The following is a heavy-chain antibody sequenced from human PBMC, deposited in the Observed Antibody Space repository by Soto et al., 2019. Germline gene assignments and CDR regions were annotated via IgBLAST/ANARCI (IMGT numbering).Heavy chain of an antibody. CDR1: GFTFSDYY. Sequence: PGGSLRLSCAASGFTFSDYYMSWIRQAPGKGLEWVSYISSSDSIVSYADSVKRRFTISRDNTKNSLYLQMNGLSAEATAVYFCARDVGYYDGSGYFDYWGQGTLVTVSS. CDR3: ARDVGYYDGSGYFDY. CDR2: ISSSDSIV. V-gene: IGHV3-11*01. J-gene: IGHJ4*02. D-gene: IGHD3-22*01.